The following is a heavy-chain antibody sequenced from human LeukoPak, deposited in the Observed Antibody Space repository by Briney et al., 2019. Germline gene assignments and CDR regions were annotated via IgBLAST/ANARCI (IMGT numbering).Heavy chain of an antibody. J-gene: IGHJ4*02. Sequence: GGSLRLSCAASGFTVSSNYMNWVRQAPGKGLEWVSVIYSGGSTYYADSVKGRFTISRDNSKNTPYLQMNSLRAEDTAVYYCARGGRDGYNYFDYWGQRTLVTVSS. CDR2: IYSGGST. V-gene: IGHV3-53*01. CDR1: GFTVSSNY. D-gene: IGHD5-24*01. CDR3: ARGGRDGYNYFDY.